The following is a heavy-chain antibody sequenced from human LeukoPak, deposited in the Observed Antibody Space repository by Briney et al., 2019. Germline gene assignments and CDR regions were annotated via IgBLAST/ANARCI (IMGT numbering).Heavy chain of an antibody. CDR3: ARGPPRYSSSWYNWFDP. V-gene: IGHV4-31*03. Sequence: SETLSLTCTVSGGSISSGGYYWSWIRQHPGKGLEWIGYIYYSGSTYYNPSLKSRVTISVDTSKNQFSLKLSSVTAADTAVYYCARGPPRYSSSWYNWFDPWGQGTLVTVSS. CDR2: IYYSGST. J-gene: IGHJ5*02. CDR1: GGSISSGGYY. D-gene: IGHD6-13*01.